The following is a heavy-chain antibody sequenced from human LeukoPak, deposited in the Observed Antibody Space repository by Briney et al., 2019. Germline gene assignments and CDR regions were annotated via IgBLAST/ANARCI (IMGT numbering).Heavy chain of an antibody. V-gene: IGHV4-59*08. CDR1: GGSISSYY. CDR2: ICYNGST. CDR3: ARQSRGIAVAGLDC. D-gene: IGHD6-19*01. Sequence: SETLSLTCTVSGGSISSYYWTWIRQPPEKGLEWIGYICYNGSTNYNPSLKSRVTISVDTSKNQFSLKLSSVTAADTAVYYCARQSRGIAVAGLDCWGQGTLVTVSS. J-gene: IGHJ4*02.